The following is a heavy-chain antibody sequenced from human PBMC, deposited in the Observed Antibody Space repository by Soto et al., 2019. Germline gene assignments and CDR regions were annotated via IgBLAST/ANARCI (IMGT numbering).Heavy chain of an antibody. J-gene: IGHJ6*02. Sequence: ASVKVSCMASGYTFTSYYMHWVRQAPGQGLEWMGIINPSGGSTSYAQKFQGRVTMTRDTSTSTVYMELSSLRSEDTAVYYCARTGEMATIWGYYYYGMDVWGQGTTVTVSS. V-gene: IGHV1-46*01. D-gene: IGHD5-12*01. CDR1: GYTFTSYY. CDR2: INPSGGST. CDR3: ARTGEMATIWGYYYYGMDV.